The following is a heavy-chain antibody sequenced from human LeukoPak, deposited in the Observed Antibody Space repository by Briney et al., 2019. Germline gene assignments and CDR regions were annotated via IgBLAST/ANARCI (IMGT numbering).Heavy chain of an antibody. J-gene: IGHJ4*02. V-gene: IGHV4-38-2*01. Sequence: SETLSLTCAVSGYSISSGYYWGCIRQPPGKGLEWIGSIYHSGSTYYNPSLKSRVTISVDTSKNQFSLKLSSVTAADTAVYYCARVAVADYFDYWGQGTLVTVSS. D-gene: IGHD6-19*01. CDR2: IYHSGST. CDR1: GYSISSGYY. CDR3: ARVAVADYFDY.